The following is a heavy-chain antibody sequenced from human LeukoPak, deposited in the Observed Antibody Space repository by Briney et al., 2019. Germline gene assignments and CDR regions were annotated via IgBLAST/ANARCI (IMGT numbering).Heavy chain of an antibody. CDR2: IIPIFGTA. J-gene: IGHJ4*02. Sequence: EASVKVSCKASGGTFSSYAISWVRQAPGQGLELMGGIIPIFGTANYAQKFQGRVTITTDESTSTAYMELSSLRSEDTAVYYCARDGWYYYDSSGYYYWGQGTLVTVSS. CDR3: ARDGWYYYDSSGYYY. V-gene: IGHV1-69*05. D-gene: IGHD3-22*01. CDR1: GGTFSSYA.